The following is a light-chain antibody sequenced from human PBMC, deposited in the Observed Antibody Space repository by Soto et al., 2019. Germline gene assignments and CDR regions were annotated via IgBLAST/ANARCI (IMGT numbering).Light chain of an antibody. CDR1: QAIRNS. V-gene: IGKV1-27*01. CDR3: QKYYSAPFT. J-gene: IGKJ3*01. Sequence: DIQMTQSPSSLSASVGDTVTITCRASQAIRNSLAWYQQKPGEVPKILIYAASTLQSGVPSRFSGRGSGTDFTLTISSLQPEDVATYYRQKYYSAPFTFGPGTKVDIK. CDR2: AAS.